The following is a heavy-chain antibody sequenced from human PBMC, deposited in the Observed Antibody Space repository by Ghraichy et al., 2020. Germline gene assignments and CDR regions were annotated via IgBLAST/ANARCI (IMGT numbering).Heavy chain of an antibody. D-gene: IGHD5-24*01. CDR3: ARTLRWLQFIDY. Sequence: LRLSCTVSGGSISSSDYYWGWIRQPPGKGLEWIGNISYTVSTDYNPSLKSRVTMSLDTSKNQFSLNLRSLTAADTAVYYCARTLRWLQFIDYWGQGILVTVSS. J-gene: IGHJ4*02. V-gene: IGHV4-39*01. CDR1: GGSISSSDYY. CDR2: ISYTVST.